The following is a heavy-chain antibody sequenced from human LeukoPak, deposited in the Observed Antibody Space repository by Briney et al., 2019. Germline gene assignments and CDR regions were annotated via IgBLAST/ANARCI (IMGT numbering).Heavy chain of an antibody. V-gene: IGHV4-39*01. CDR1: GGSIQSINYY. J-gene: IGHJ5*02. D-gene: IGHD3-16*01. Sequence: PSETLSLTCTVSGGSIQSINYYWGWIRQPPGKGLEWIGHIFYNGTGQYSPSLKSRVSMSVDMSTNQFSLRLTSVTAADTSVYYCARIWRLGRHPFDPWGQGTLVTVSS. CDR3: ARIWRLGRHPFDP. CDR2: IFYNGTG.